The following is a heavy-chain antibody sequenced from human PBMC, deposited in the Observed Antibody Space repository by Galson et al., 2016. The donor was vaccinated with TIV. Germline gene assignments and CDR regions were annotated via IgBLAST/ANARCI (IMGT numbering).Heavy chain of an antibody. D-gene: IGHD2-2*01. V-gene: IGHV1-69*04. CDR1: GYTFTGYY. J-gene: IGHJ4*02. Sequence: SVKVSCKASGYTFTGYYIHWVRQAPGQGLEWMGRIIPMLGITRYAQKFQGRVTIIADDSTSTAYMELSSLKSEDAAVYYCAKDHCSGTSCPQPHYWGQGTLVTVSS. CDR3: AKDHCSGTSCPQPHY. CDR2: IIPMLGIT.